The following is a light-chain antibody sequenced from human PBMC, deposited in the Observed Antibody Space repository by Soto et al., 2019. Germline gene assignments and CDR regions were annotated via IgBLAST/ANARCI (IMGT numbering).Light chain of an antibody. CDR2: DVS. CDR1: SSDVGGYNY. CDR3: SSYTSSSTYV. Sequence: QSVLTQPASVSGSPGQSITISCTGTSSDVGGYNYVSWYQQHPGKAPKLMIYDVSSRPSGVSNRFSGSKSGNTASLTISGLQAEDEADYYCSSYTSSSTYVFGTGNKVTVL. J-gene: IGLJ1*01. V-gene: IGLV2-14*01.